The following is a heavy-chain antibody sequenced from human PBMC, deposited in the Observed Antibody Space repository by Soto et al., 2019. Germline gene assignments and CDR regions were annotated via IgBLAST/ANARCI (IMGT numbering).Heavy chain of an antibody. D-gene: IGHD2-2*02. CDR1: EYTFTGYY. Sequence: QVQLVQSGAEVKKPGASVKVSCKASEYTFTGYYMHWVRQAPGQGLEWMGWINPNSGDTNYAQNFQGRVTMTRDTSISTAYMELSRLRSDDTAVYYCAASRGYCSSTSCYNSPFDYWGQGTLVTVSS. CDR2: INPNSGDT. CDR3: AASRGYCSSTSCYNSPFDY. V-gene: IGHV1-2*02. J-gene: IGHJ4*02.